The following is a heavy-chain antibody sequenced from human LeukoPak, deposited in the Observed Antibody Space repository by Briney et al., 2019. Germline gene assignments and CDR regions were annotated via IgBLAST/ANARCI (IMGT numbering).Heavy chain of an antibody. CDR3: ARARYSIEGMDV. D-gene: IGHD4-11*01. J-gene: IGHJ6*02. Sequence: GGSLRLSCAASGFTFSSYALSWVRQAPGKGLEWVSSISESGDTPYYADSVKGLFTISRDNSKNTLYLQMSSLRAVDTAVYYCARARYSIEGMDVWGQGTTVTVSS. CDR1: GFTFSSYA. V-gene: IGHV3-23*01. CDR2: ISESGDTP.